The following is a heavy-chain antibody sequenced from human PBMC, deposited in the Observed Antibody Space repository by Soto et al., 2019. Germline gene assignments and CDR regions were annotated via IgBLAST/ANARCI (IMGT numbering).Heavy chain of an antibody. V-gene: IGHV3-23*01. CDR1: GFTFSSYA. CDR2: ISGSGGST. Sequence: PGESLKISCAASGFTFSSYAMSWVRQAPGKGLEWVSAISGSGGSTYYADSVKGRFTISRDNSKNTLYLQMNSLRAEDTAVYYCARLTVTFDYWGQGTLVTVSS. CDR3: ARLTVTFDY. D-gene: IGHD4-17*01. J-gene: IGHJ4*02.